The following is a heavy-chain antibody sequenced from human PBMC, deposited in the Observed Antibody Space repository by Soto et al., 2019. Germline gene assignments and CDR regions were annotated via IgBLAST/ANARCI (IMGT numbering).Heavy chain of an antibody. J-gene: IGHJ5*02. CDR1: GSDITTYY. Sequence: SETLSLTCTVSGSDITTYYWSWLRQSPGKGLEWIGHIYDTGSTTYNPSLKSRVTISVDTSNKQFSLRLTSVTAADTAVYYCARCPIDHNWFDPWGQGTLVTVS. CDR3: ARCPIDHNWFDP. CDR2: IYDTGST. D-gene: IGHD3-9*01. V-gene: IGHV4-59*01.